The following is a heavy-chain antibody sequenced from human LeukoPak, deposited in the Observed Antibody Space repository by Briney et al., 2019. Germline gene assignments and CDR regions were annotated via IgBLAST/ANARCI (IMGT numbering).Heavy chain of an antibody. D-gene: IGHD6-13*01. J-gene: IGHJ6*03. CDR1: GYTFTGYY. V-gene: IGHV1-2*02. CDR2: INPNSGGT. CDR3: ARAGSSWYDYYYYYMDV. Sequence: ASVKVSSKTSGYTFTGYYMHWVRQAPGQGLEWMGWINPNSGGTNYAQKFQGRVTMTRDTSISTAYMELSRLRSDDTAVYYCARAGSSWYDYYYYYMDVWGKGTTVTISS.